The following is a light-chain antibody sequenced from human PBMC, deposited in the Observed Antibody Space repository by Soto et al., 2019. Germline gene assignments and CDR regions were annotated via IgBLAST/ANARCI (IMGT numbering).Light chain of an antibody. CDR2: LGS. CDR3: MQARQNPWT. J-gene: IGKJ1*01. Sequence: DIVMTQSPLSLPVTPGEPASISCRSSQSLLHSNGNHYLDWYLQKPGQSPQLLIYLGSSRASGVPDRFSGSGSGTDFTLKISRVEADDVGVYYCMQARQNPWTFGQGTKVEIK. CDR1: QSLLHSNGNHY. V-gene: IGKV2-28*01.